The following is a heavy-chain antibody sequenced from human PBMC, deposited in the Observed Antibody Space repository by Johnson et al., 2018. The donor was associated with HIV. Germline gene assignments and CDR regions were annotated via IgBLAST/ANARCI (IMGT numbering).Heavy chain of an antibody. Sequence: VESGGGVVRPGGSLRLSCGVSGFTFDDYAMSWVRQTPGKGLEWVSGINWNGGSTDYADSVKGRFTISRDNAKNSLYLQMNTLRAEDTAVYYCARVGYGVLLWFGVDDAFDIWGQGTMVTVSS. CDR1: GFTFDDYA. V-gene: IGHV3-20*04. CDR2: INWNGGST. CDR3: ARVGYGVLLWFGVDDAFDI. J-gene: IGHJ3*02. D-gene: IGHD3-10*01.